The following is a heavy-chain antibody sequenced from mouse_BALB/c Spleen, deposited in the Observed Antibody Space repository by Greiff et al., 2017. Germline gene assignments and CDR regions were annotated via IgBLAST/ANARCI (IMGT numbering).Heavy chain of an antibody. CDR1: GYTFTSYV. CDR3: ARLDYYGYGTY. V-gene: IGHV1-14*01. Sequence: EVKLMESGPELVKPGASVKMSCKASGYTFTSYVMHWVKQKPGQGLEWIGYINPYNDGTKYNEKFKGKATLTSDKSSSTAYMELSSLTSEDSAVYYCARLDYYGYGTYWGQGTLVTVSA. D-gene: IGHD1-2*01. J-gene: IGHJ3*01. CDR2: INPYNDGT.